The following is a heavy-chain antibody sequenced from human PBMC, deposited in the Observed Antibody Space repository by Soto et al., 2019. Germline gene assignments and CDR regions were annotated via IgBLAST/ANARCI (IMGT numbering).Heavy chain of an antibody. Sequence: GGSLRLSCAASGFTFNIYAMSWVRQAPGKGLEWVSGLSDSGGSTYYADSVKGRFTISRDNSMNTLYLQMNTLRAEDTAVYYCAKVSSSWYSGFFDLWGQGTLVTVSS. CDR2: LSDSGGST. CDR1: GFTFNIYA. V-gene: IGHV3-23*01. D-gene: IGHD6-13*01. J-gene: IGHJ4*02. CDR3: AKVSSSWYSGFFDL.